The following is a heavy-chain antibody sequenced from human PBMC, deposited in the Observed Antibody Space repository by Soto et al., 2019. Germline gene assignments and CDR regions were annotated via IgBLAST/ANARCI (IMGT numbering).Heavy chain of an antibody. V-gene: IGHV3-30-3*01. J-gene: IGHJ4*02. D-gene: IGHD3-3*01. CDR3: AKDGDFWSGSFPAVGDS. Sequence: QVQLVESGGGVVQPGRSLRLSCAASGFTFSTYAMHWVRQAPGKGLEWVAIISYDGSNQYYTDSVKGRFTISRDNSKNTVYLQMNSLRVEDTALYFCAKDGDFWSGSFPAVGDSWGQGTLVTVSS. CDR2: ISYDGSNQ. CDR1: GFTFSTYA.